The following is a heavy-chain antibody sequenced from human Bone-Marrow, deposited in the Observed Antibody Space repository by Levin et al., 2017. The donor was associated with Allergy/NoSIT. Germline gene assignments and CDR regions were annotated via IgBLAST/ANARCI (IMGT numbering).Heavy chain of an antibody. CDR1: GFSVTDYH. D-gene: IGHD1-1*01. V-gene: IGHV3-11*01. CDR2: IYDTTI. CDR3: ARDSARTRRDFDI. J-gene: IGHJ3*02. Sequence: GGSLRLSCVSSGFSVTDYHMAWIRQAPGKGLEWLSYIYDTTIMYGGSVKGRFTMSRDGAAGYLQMNSLRAEDTALYYCARDSARTRRDFDIWGHGTMVTVSS.